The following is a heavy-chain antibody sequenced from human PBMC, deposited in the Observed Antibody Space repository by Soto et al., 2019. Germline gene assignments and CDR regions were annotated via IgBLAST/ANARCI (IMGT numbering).Heavy chain of an antibody. Sequence: PGGSLRLSCAASGFTFNNHAMHWVRQVPGRGLEWVAVISYDGSKKYYTDSVKGRFSISRDNSKNTLFLQMNSVRLEDTAVYYCARDDFWSGRRGLTYHYYGVDVWGLGTTVTVSS. CDR1: GFTFNNHA. V-gene: IGHV3-30*04. D-gene: IGHD3-3*01. CDR3: ARDDFWSGRRGLTYHYYGVDV. J-gene: IGHJ6*02. CDR2: ISYDGSKK.